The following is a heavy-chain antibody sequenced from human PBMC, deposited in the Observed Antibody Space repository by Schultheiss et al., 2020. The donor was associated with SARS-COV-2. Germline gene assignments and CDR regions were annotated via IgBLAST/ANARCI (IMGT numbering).Heavy chain of an antibody. Sequence: AAVKVSCKVSGYTLTELSMHWVRQAPGKGLEWMGGFDPEDGETIYAQKFQGRVTMTRDTSTSTVYMEPSSLRSEDTAVYYCARDRLRVILGSTSCLPDYWGQGTLVTVSS. V-gene: IGHV1-24*01. D-gene: IGHD2-2*01. CDR1: GYTLTELS. J-gene: IGHJ4*02. CDR2: FDPEDGET. CDR3: ARDRLRVILGSTSCLPDY.